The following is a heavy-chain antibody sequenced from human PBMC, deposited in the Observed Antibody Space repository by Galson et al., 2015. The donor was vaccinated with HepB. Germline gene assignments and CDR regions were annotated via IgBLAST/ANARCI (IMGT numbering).Heavy chain of an antibody. CDR3: ASNRGVTPVVTDPLDY. V-gene: IGHV1-69*13. Sequence: QSGAEVKKPGASVKVSCKASGGTFSSYAISWVRQAPGQGLGWMGGIIPIFGTANYAQKFQGRVTITADESTSTAYMELSSLRSEDTAVYYCASNRGVTPVVTDPLDYWGQGTLVTVSS. CDR2: IIPIFGTA. J-gene: IGHJ4*02. D-gene: IGHD4-23*01. CDR1: GGTFSSYA.